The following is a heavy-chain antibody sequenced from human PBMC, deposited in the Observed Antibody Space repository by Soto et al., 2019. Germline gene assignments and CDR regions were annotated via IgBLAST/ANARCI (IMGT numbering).Heavy chain of an antibody. J-gene: IGHJ3*02. CDR2: IYYSGST. Sequence: QVQLQESGPGLVKPSETLSLTCTVSGGSISSYYWSWIRQPPGKGLEWIGYIYYSGSTNYNPSLKRRVTISVDTSKNQFSLKLSSVTAADTAVYYCARRYGYAFDIWGQGTVVTVSS. V-gene: IGHV4-59*01. CDR1: GGSISSYY. CDR3: ARRYGYAFDI. D-gene: IGHD4-17*01.